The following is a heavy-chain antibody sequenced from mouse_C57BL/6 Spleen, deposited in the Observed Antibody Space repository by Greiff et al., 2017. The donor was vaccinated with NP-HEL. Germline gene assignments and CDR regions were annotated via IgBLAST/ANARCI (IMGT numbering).Heavy chain of an antibody. CDR3: ARPYYYGSDY. CDR1: GYTFTDYN. CDR2: INPNNGGT. D-gene: IGHD1-1*01. V-gene: IGHV1-22*01. Sequence: VHVKQSGPELVKPGASVKMSCKASGYTFTDYNMHWVKQSHGKSLEWIGYINPNNGGTSYNQKFKGKATLTVNKSSSTAYMELRSLTSEDSAVYYCARPYYYGSDYWGQGTTLTVSS. J-gene: IGHJ2*01.